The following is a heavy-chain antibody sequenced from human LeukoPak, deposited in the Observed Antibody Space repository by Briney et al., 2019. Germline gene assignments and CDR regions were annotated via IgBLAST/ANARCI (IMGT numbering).Heavy chain of an antibody. CDR1: GGSFSGYY. Sequence: SETLSLTCAVYGGSFSGYYWSWIRQPPGKGLEWIGEINHSGSTNYNPSLKSRVTISVDTSKNQFSLKLSSVTAADTAVYYCARGRNSGSYYGGSSGYWGQGTLVTVSS. J-gene: IGHJ4*02. D-gene: IGHD1-26*01. CDR2: INHSGST. CDR3: ARGRNSGSYYGGSSGY. V-gene: IGHV4-34*01.